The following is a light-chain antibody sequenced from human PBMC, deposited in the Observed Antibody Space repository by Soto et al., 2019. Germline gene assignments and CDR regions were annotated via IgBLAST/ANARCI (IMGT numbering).Light chain of an antibody. J-gene: IGKJ4*01. Sequence: EIVLTQSPATLSLSPGERATLSCRASQSVSSYLAWYQQKPGQAPRLLIYDASNRATGIPARFSGSGSGTDFPLTISSLEPEDVAVSYCQQRSNWPLTFGGGTKVEIK. V-gene: IGKV3-11*01. CDR2: DAS. CDR3: QQRSNWPLT. CDR1: QSVSSY.